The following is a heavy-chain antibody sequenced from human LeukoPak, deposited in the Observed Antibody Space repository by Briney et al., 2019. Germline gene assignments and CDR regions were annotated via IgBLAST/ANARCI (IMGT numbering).Heavy chain of an antibody. CDR3: AKVADGGYYYDH. Sequence: KPSGTLSLTCAVSGGSISSDNWWSWVRQPPGKGLEWIGEIYYGGNTNYNPSLESRVTILVDRSRNQFSLKLSSVTAADTAVYYCAKVADGGYYYDHWGQGTLVTVSS. D-gene: IGHD2-15*01. J-gene: IGHJ4*02. CDR1: GGSISSDNW. CDR2: IYYGGNT. V-gene: IGHV4-4*02.